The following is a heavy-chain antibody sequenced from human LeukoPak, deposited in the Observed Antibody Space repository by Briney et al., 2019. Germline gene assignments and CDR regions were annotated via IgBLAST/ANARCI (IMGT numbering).Heavy chain of an antibody. V-gene: IGHV3-74*01. CDR3: GSDTVLGY. D-gene: IGHD5-18*01. J-gene: IGHJ4*02. CDR2: INGDGSTT. Sequence: GGSLRLSCAASGFTFSSYWMHWVRQAPGKGLVWVSRINGDGSTTFYADSVKGRFTISRDNAKNTVYLQMNSLRVEDTAVYHCGSDTVLGYWGQGTLVTASS. CDR1: GFTFSSYW.